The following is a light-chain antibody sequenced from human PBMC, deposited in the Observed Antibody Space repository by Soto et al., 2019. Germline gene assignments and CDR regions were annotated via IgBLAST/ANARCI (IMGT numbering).Light chain of an antibody. Sequence: DIQMTQSPSTLSASVGDRVTITCRASQTISNWLAWYQQKPGKAPKVLIYDASTLDGGVPSRFRGRRSGTDFTLTISRLQPSDFETYYCQQYNTYPLTFGGGTKVDIK. CDR2: DAS. CDR1: QTISNW. J-gene: IGKJ4*01. CDR3: QQYNTYPLT. V-gene: IGKV1-5*01.